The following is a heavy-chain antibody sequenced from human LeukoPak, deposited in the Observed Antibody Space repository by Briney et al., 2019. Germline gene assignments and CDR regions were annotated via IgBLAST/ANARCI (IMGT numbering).Heavy chain of an antibody. D-gene: IGHD3-22*01. CDR3: AREAYDSSGYYLRPLDY. CDR1: GGTFSSYA. CDR2: IIPIFGTA. V-gene: IGHV1-69*13. J-gene: IGHJ4*02. Sequence: SVKVSCKVSGGTFSSYAISWVRQAPGQGLEWMGGIIPIFGTANYAQKFQGRVTITADESTSTAYMELSSLRSEDTAVYYCAREAYDSSGYYLRPLDYWGQGTLVTVSS.